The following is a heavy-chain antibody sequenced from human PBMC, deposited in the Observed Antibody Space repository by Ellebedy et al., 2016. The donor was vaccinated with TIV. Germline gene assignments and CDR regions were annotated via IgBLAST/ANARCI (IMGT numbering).Heavy chain of an antibody. CDR3: AKEVLVGVTPGVDY. D-gene: IGHD1-26*01. CDR1: GFTFSIYA. J-gene: IGHJ4*02. V-gene: IGHV3-23*01. Sequence: GESLKISCAASGFTFSIYAMSWVRQAPGKGLEWVSLISGSGDSTYFADSVKGRFTISRDNSKNTLYLQMNSLRGEDTAVYYCAKEVLVGVTPGVDYWGQGTLVTVSS. CDR2: ISGSGDST.